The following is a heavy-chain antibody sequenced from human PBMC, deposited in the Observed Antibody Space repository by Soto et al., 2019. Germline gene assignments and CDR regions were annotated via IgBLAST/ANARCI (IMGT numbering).Heavy chain of an antibody. Sequence: SETLSLTCTVSGGSISSYDWSGIRQPPGKGLEWIGYIYYSGSTNYNPSLKSRVTISVDTSKNQFSLKLSSVTAADTAVYYCARESLIRRSSSGGYYYSGMDVWGQGTLVTVSS. D-gene: IGHD6-6*01. CDR3: ARESLIRRSSSGGYYYSGMDV. V-gene: IGHV4-59*01. J-gene: IGHJ6*02. CDR2: IYYSGST. CDR1: GGSISSYD.